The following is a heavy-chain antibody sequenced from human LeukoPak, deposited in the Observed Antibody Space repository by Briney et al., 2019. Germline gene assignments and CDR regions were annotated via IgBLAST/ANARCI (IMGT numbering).Heavy chain of an antibody. CDR2: INHSGST. V-gene: IGHV4-34*01. CDR3: ARTDAFDI. Sequence: SETLSLTCAVYGGSFSGYYWSWIRQPPGKGLEWIGEINHSGSTNYNPSLKSRVTISVDTSKNQFSLKLSSVTAADTAVYYCARTDAFDIWGQGTMVTVSS. J-gene: IGHJ3*02. CDR1: GGSFSGYY.